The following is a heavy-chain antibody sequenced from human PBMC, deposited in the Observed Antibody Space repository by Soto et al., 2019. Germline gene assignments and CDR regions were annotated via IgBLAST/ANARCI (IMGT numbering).Heavy chain of an antibody. V-gene: IGHV1-69*06. CDR1: GGTFSTYT. D-gene: IGHD2-15*01. CDR2: IIPIFGTP. CDR3: ARGLECRGYCLDKPTWFGP. Sequence: GASVNVSCKASGGTFSTYTFSWVRQAPGQGLEWMGRIIPIFGTPYYAQKFQGRATITADKSTSTVYMELSSLGSDDTAVYFCARGLECRGYCLDKPTWFGPWGQGTLVTVSS. J-gene: IGHJ5*02.